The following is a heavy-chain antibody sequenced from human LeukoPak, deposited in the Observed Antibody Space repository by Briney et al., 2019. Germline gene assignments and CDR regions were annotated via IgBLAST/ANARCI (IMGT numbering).Heavy chain of an antibody. V-gene: IGHV3-66*01. D-gene: IGHD3-10*01. CDR3: ARVTFNYFGSGDAFDI. J-gene: IGHJ3*02. CDR2: IYSDGST. CDR1: GFTVSSNY. Sequence: QPGGSLRLSCAASGFTVSSNYMSWVRQAPGKGLEWVSIIYSDGSTYYADSVKGRFTISRDNSKNTLYLQMNSLRAEDTAVYYCARVTFNYFGSGDAFDIWGQGTIVTVSS.